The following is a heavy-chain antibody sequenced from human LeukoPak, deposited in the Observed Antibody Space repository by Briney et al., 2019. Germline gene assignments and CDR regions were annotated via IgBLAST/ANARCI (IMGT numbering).Heavy chain of an antibody. CDR2: INTNGANT. Sequence: GGSLRLSCSASGFTFKSYAMHWVRQAPGKGLEYVSSINTNGANTYYADSVKGRFTISRDNSRNTVYVQMNSLTPEDTAVYYCTRVGYIDEGIDYWGQGTLVTVSS. V-gene: IGHV3-64*05. J-gene: IGHJ4*02. CDR1: GFTFKSYA. CDR3: TRVGYIDEGIDY. D-gene: IGHD5-24*01.